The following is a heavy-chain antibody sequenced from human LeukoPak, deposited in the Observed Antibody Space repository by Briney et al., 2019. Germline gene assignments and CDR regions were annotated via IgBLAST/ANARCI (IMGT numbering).Heavy chain of an antibody. CDR3: ARDCVEHFDATGYICY. CDR1: GFTFSSYG. D-gene: IGHD3-9*01. J-gene: IGHJ4*02. V-gene: IGHV3-33*01. CDR2: IWYDETNK. Sequence: GRSLRLSCAASGFTFSSYGMHWVRQAPGKGLEWVAVIWYDETNKYYADSVKGRFTISRDNSKNTVYLQMNSLGVEDTAVYSCARDCVEHFDATGYICYWGQGALVTVSS.